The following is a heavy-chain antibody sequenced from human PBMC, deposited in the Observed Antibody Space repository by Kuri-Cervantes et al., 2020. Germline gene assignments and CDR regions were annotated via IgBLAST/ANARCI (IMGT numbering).Heavy chain of an antibody. D-gene: IGHD6-13*01. CDR3: AKDLSWYHPYYYYGMDV. CDR2: ISYDGSNK. V-gene: IGHV3-30-3*01. J-gene: IGHJ6*02. Sequence: GGSLRLSCAASGFTFSSYAMHWVRQAPGKGLEWVAVISYDGSNKYYADSVKGRFTISRDNAKNSLYLQMNSLRDEDTAVYYCAKDLSWYHPYYYYGMDVWGQGTTVTVSS. CDR1: GFTFSSYA.